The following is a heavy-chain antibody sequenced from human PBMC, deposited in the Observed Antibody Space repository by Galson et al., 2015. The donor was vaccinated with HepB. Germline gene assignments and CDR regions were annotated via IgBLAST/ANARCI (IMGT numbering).Heavy chain of an antibody. Sequence: SVKVSCKASGFTFTSSAMQWVRQARGQRLEWIGWIVVGSGNTNYAQKFQERVTITRDMSTSTAYMELSSLRSEDTAVYYCARHGYYDSSGYSDWGQGTLVTVSS. CDR2: IVVGSGNT. D-gene: IGHD3-22*01. CDR3: ARHGYYDSSGYSD. J-gene: IGHJ4*02. CDR1: GFTFTSSA. V-gene: IGHV1-58*02.